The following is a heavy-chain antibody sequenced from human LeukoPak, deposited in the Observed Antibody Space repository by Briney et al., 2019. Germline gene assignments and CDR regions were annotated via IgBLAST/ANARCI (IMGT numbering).Heavy chain of an antibody. J-gene: IGHJ5*02. D-gene: IGHD2-2*01. V-gene: IGHV3-7*01. CDR1: GFTFSSYW. CDR2: IKQDGSEK. Sequence: PGGSLRLSCAASGFTFSSYWMSWVRQAPGKGLEWVANIKQDGSEKYYVDSVKGRFTISRDNAKNSLCLQMNSLRAEDTAVYYCARDECSSTSCYSNWFDPWGQGTLVTVSS. CDR3: ARDECSSTSCYSNWFDP.